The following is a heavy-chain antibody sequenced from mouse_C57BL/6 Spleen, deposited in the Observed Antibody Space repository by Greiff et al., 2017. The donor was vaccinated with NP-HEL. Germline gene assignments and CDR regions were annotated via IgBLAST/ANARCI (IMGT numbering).Heavy chain of an antibody. CDR2: IYPGSGST. V-gene: IGHV1-55*01. J-gene: IGHJ4*01. CDR3: AREGGYDAMDY. CDR1: GYTFTSYW. Sequence: QVQLQQSGAELVKPGASVKMSCKASGYTFTSYWITWVKQRPGQGLEWIGDIYPGSGSTNYNEKFKSKATLTVDTSSSTAYMQLSSLTSEDSAVYYCAREGGYDAMDYWGQGTSVTVSS.